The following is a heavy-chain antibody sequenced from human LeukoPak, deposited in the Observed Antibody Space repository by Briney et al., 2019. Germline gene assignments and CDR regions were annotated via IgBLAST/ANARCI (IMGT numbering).Heavy chain of an antibody. CDR2: IHHSGST. CDR1: GYSISNGYY. Sequence: SETLSLTCSVSGYSISNGYYWGWIRQPPGKGLEWIGSIHHSGSTYYQPSLKSRVTISVDTSKNQFSLKLSSVTAADTAVYYCAREYGPGSGVKYYYDSSGYRTYYYYYMDVWGKGTTVTVSS. D-gene: IGHD3-22*01. CDR3: AREYGPGSGVKYYYDSSGYRTYYYYYMDV. V-gene: IGHV4-38-2*02. J-gene: IGHJ6*03.